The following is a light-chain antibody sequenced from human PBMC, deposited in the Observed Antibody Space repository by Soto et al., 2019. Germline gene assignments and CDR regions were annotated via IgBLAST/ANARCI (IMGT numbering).Light chain of an antibody. CDR3: LQDFTYPRT. V-gene: IGKV1-6*01. Sequence: AVQMTRSPSSVSAPVGDRVTITCRASQGIRNELGWYQQKPGKAPKLLIYSASSLQSGVPSRFSGSGSGTDFILTISGLQPEDFATYFCLQDFTYPRTFGQGTKVDIK. J-gene: IGKJ1*01. CDR1: QGIRNE. CDR2: SAS.